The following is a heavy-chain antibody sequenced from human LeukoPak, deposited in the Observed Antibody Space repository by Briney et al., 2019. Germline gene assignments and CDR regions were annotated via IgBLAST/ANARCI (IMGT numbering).Heavy chain of an antibody. CDR3: AKSPSGSYGNPFDY. CDR2: ISGSGGST. V-gene: IGHV3-23*01. Sequence: GGSLRPSCAASGLTFSSYAMSWVRQAPGQGLEWVSAISGSGGSTYYANSVKGRFTISRDNPKNTLYLQMNSLRAEDTAVYYCAKSPSGSYGNPFDYWGQGTLVTVSA. D-gene: IGHD3-10*01. CDR1: GLTFSSYA. J-gene: IGHJ4*02.